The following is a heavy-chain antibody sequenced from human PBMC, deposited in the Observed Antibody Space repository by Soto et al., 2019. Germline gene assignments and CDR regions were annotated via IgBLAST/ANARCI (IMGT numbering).Heavy chain of an antibody. CDR3: AKAAGNSYGCQNVHY. D-gene: IGHD5-18*01. CDR2: IISGGGYKT. V-gene: IGHV3-23*01. CDR1: GFTFSSYT. J-gene: IGHJ4*01. Sequence: GGYLRLSCVGSGFTFSSYTMSWVRQAPGKGLEWVAAIISGGGYKTYYADSVMGRITISIDQSKNTLSSLMDTLRVTVTPQYYYAKAAGNSYGCQNVHYWGQGALVTVSS.